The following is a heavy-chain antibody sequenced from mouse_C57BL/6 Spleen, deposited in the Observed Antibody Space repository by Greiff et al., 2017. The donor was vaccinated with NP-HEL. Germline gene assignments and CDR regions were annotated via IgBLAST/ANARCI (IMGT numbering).Heavy chain of an antibody. D-gene: IGHD2-4*01. CDR2: ISYDGSN. CDR1: GYSITSGYY. J-gene: IGHJ4*01. CDR3: ARGYDYGRNSAMDY. Sequence: EVQLVESGPGLVKPSQSLSLTCSVTGYSITSGYYWNWIRQFPGNKLEWMGYISYDGSNNYNPSLKNRISITRDTSKNQFFLKLNSVTTEDTATYYCARGYDYGRNSAMDYWGQGTSVTVSS. V-gene: IGHV3-6*01.